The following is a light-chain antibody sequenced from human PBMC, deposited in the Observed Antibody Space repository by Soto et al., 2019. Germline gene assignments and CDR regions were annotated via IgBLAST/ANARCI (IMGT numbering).Light chain of an antibody. CDR1: RSISSY. CDR2: AAS. V-gene: IGKV1-39*01. CDR3: QQSYSLPPTWT. J-gene: IGKJ1*01. Sequence: DIQMTQSPSSLSASVGDRVTITCRASRSISSYLNWYQQKPWKAPKLLIYAASSLQSGVLSRFSGRGSGTEFTLTISSLQPEDFATYYCQQSYSLPPTWTFGQGIKVEIK.